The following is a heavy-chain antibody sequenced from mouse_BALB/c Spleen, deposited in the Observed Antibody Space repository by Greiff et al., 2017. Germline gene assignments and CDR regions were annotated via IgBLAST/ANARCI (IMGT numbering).Heavy chain of an antibody. V-gene: IGHV2-9*02. CDR1: GFSLTSYG. CDR2: IWAGGST. CDR3: ARDGEITTAYYAMDY. J-gene: IGHJ4*01. Sequence: VKLMESGPGLVAPSQSLSITCTVSGFSLTSYGVHWVRQPPGKGLEWLGVIWAGGSTNYNSALMSRLSISKDNSKSQVFLKMNSLQTDDTAMYYCARDGEITTAYYAMDYWGQGTSVTVSS. D-gene: IGHD1-2*01.